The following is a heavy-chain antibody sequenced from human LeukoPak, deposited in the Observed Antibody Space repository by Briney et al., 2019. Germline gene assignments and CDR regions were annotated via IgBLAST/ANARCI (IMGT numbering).Heavy chain of an antibody. CDR3: ARGTAGYDILTGYYHYYYYGMDV. J-gene: IGHJ6*02. CDR2: INHSGST. CDR1: GGSFSGYY. V-gene: IGHV4-34*01. D-gene: IGHD3-9*01. Sequence: SETLSLTCAVYGGSFSGYYWSWIRQPPGKGLEWIGEINHSGSTNYNPSLKSRVTISVDTSKNQFSLKLSSVTAADTAVYYCARGTAGYDILTGYYHYYYYGMDVWGQGTTVTVSS.